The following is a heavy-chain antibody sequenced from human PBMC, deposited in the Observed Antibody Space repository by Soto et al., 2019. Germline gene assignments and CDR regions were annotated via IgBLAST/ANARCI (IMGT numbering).Heavy chain of an antibody. Sequence: PSETLSLTCTVSGGSISSSSYYWGWICQPPGKGLEWIGSIYYSGSTYYNLSLKSRVTISVDTSKNQFSLKLISVTTADTAVYFCAREGNLGRWFQPLDSWGQGTLVTVSS. CDR1: GGSISSSSYY. V-gene: IGHV4-39*07. CDR2: IYYSGST. J-gene: IGHJ4*02. CDR3: AREGNLGRWFQPLDS. D-gene: IGHD3-10*01.